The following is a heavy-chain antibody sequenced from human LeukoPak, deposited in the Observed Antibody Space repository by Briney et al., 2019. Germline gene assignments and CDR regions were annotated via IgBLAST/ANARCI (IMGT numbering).Heavy chain of an antibody. CDR3: ARGIAFDY. J-gene: IGHJ4*02. Sequence: PSETLSLTCTVSGGSISSYYWSWIRQPPGKGLEWIGCIYYSGSTNYNPSLKSRVTISVDTSKNQFSLKLSSVTAADTAVYYCARGIAFDYWGQGTLVTVSS. V-gene: IGHV4-59*01. CDR2: IYYSGST. CDR1: GGSISSYY.